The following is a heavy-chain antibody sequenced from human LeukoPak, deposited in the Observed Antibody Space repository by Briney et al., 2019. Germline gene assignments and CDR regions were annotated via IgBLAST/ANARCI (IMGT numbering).Heavy chain of an antibody. D-gene: IGHD3-3*01. J-gene: IGHJ6*03. Sequence: KSSETLSLTCAVYGGSFSGYYWSWIRQPPGKGLEWIGEINHSGSTNYNPSLKSRVTISVDTSKNQFSLTLSSVTAADTAVYYCARYFPSSGYLKPRRHYYYYMDVWGKGTTVTVSS. CDR1: GGSFSGYY. V-gene: IGHV4-34*01. CDR3: ARYFPSSGYLKPRRHYYYYMDV. CDR2: INHSGST.